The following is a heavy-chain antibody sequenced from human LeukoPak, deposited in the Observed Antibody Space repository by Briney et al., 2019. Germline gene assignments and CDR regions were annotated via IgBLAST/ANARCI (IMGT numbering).Heavy chain of an antibody. D-gene: IGHD1-26*01. Sequence: GGSLRLSCAASGFTVSSNYMSWVRQAPGKGLEWVANIKQDGSEKYYVDSVKGRFTISRDNAKNSLYLQMNSLRAEDTAVYYCARIKSGIDFWGQGTTVTVSS. J-gene: IGHJ6*02. CDR3: ARIKSGIDF. CDR2: IKQDGSEK. V-gene: IGHV3-7*03. CDR1: GFTVSSNY.